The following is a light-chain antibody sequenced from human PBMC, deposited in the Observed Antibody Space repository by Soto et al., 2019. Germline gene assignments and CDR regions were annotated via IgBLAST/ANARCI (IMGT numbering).Light chain of an antibody. CDR3: QQRSNWPSVT. CDR1: QSVSSY. J-gene: IGKJ3*01. V-gene: IGKV3-11*01. Sequence: EIVLTQSPATLSLSPGERATLSCRASQSVSSYLAWYQQKPGQAPRLLIYDASNRATGIPARFSGSGSGTDFTRTISSLEPEDFAVYYCQQRSNWPSVTFGPGTKVDIK. CDR2: DAS.